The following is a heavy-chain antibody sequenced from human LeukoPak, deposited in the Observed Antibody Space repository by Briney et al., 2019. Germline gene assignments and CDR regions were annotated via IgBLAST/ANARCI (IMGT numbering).Heavy chain of an antibody. CDR1: GGSISSGGYY. CDR3: ARVNGYYSSTSCFRIPDY. Sequence: PSQTLSLTCTVSGGSISSGGYYWSWIRQHPGKGLEWIGYIYYSGSTYYNPSLKSRVTISVDTSKNQFTLKLSSVTAADTAVYYCARVNGYYSSTSCFRIPDYRGQGTLVTVSS. V-gene: IGHV4-31*03. CDR2: IYYSGST. D-gene: IGHD2-2*03. J-gene: IGHJ4*02.